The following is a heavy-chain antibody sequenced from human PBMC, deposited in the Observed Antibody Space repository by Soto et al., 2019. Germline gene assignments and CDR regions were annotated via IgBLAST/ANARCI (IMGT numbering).Heavy chain of an antibody. D-gene: IGHD1-1*01. CDR3: AKSVVGTFSVFDY. CDR2: ISGSGGAT. J-gene: IGHJ4*02. Sequence: EVQLLESGGGLIQPGGSLRLSCAASGFPFSSYSMTWVRQAPGKGLEWVSSISGSGGATYYADSVKGRFTISRDNSKNMLYLQMNSLRAEDTAIYYCAKSVVGTFSVFDYWGQGSLVTVSS. CDR1: GFPFSSYS. V-gene: IGHV3-23*01.